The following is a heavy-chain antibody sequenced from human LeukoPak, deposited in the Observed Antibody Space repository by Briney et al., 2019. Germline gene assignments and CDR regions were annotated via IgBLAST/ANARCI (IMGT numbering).Heavy chain of an antibody. CDR1: GGSTSSSSYY. CDR3: ASLYYYDSSGYYYNWFDP. V-gene: IGHV4-39*01. J-gene: IGHJ5*02. Sequence: SETLSLTCTVSGGSTSSSSYYWGWIRQPPGKGLEWIGSIYYSGSTYYNPSLKSRVTISVDTSKNQFSLKLSSVTAADTAVYYCASLYYYDSSGYYYNWFDPWGQGTLVTVSS. CDR2: IYYSGST. D-gene: IGHD3-22*01.